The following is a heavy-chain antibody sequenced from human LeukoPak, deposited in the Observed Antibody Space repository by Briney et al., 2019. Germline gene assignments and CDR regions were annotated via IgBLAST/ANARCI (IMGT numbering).Heavy chain of an antibody. CDR1: GFTFSSYG. CDR2: IWYDGSNK. V-gene: IGHV3-33*01. D-gene: IGHD3-10*01. CDR3: AREGHYYGSGSYHSNWFDP. Sequence: PGGSLRLSCAASGFTFSSYGMHWVRQAPGKGLEWVAVIWYDGSNKYYADSVKGRFTISRDNSKNTLYLQMNSLRAEDTAVYYCAREGHYYGSGSYHSNWFDPWGQGTLVTVSS. J-gene: IGHJ5*02.